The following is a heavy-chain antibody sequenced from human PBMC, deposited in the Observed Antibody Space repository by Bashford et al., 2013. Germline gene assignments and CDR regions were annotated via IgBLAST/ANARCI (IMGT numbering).Heavy chain of an antibody. J-gene: IGHJ6*02. CDR1: GGSVSSSYYY. CDR2: VYDSGGT. V-gene: IGHV4-61*01. Sequence: SETLSLTCSVSGGSVSSSYYYWSWIRQPPGKGLEWIGYVYDSGGTTYNPALKSRVTISLDTSKKQFSLRLSSVTAADTAVYYCARSGLKVDHYYYYGMDVWGQGTTVTVSS. D-gene: IGHD1-26*01. CDR3: ARSGLKVDHYYYYGMDV.